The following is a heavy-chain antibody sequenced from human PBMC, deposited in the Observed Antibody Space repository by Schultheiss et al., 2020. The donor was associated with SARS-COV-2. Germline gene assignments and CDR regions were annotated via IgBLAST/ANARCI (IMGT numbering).Heavy chain of an antibody. J-gene: IGHJ4*02. D-gene: IGHD3-22*01. V-gene: IGHV1-2*02. CDR3: ARDATLYYYDSSGYYWGD. Sequence: ASVKVSCKASGYTFTGYYMHWVRQAPGQGLEWMGWINPNSAASSLAQNYQGRVIMTRDTSMRTVYMELSSLTSDDTAIYYCARDATLYYYDSSGYYWGDWGQGTLVTVSS. CDR2: INPNSAAS. CDR1: GYTFTGYY.